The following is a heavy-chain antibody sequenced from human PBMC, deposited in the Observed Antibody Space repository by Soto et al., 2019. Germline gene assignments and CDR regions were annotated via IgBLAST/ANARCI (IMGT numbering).Heavy chain of an antibody. CDR2: IYYSGST. D-gene: IGHD4-17*01. V-gene: IGHV4-31*02. J-gene: IGHJ4*02. CDR1: GGSISSGGYY. CDR3: ARTWGLRRYYFDY. Sequence: SETLSLTCTVSGGSISSGGYYWSWIRQHPGKGLEWIGYIYYSGSTYYNPFLKSRVTISVDTSKNQFSLKLSAVTAADTAVYYCARTWGLRRYYFDYWGQGTLVTVSS.